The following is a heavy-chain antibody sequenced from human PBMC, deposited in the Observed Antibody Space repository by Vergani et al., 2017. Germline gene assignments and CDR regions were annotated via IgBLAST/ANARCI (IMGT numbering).Heavy chain of an antibody. J-gene: IGHJ4*02. CDR3: ARGHYDVWSGYYTGPFDY. CDR1: GFTFSSYA. D-gene: IGHD3-3*01. V-gene: IGHV3-30-3*01. CDR2: ISYDGSNK. Sequence: QVQLVESGGGVVQPGRSLRLSCAASGFTFSSYAMHWVRQAPGKGLEWVAVISYDGSNKYYADSVKGRFTISRDNSKNTLYLQMNSLRAEDTAVYYCARGHYDVWSGYYTGPFDYWGQGTLVTVSS.